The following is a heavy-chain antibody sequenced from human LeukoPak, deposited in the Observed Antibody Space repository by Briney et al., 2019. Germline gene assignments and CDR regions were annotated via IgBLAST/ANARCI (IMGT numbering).Heavy chain of an antibody. CDR2: ISSSSYI. D-gene: IGHD1-26*01. J-gene: IGHJ3*02. CDR3: ARDEWGDAFDI. CDR1: GFTFSSYS. V-gene: IGHV3-21*01. Sequence: GGSLRLPCAASGFTFSSYSMNWVRQAPGKGLEWVSSISSSSYIHSADSVRGRFTISRDNAKNSLFLQMNSLRAEDTAVYYCARDEWGDAFDIWGQGTMVTVFS.